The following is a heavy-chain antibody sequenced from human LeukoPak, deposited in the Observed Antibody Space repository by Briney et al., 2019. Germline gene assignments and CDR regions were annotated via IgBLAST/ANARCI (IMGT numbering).Heavy chain of an antibody. V-gene: IGHV3-74*01. CDR1: GFTFSSYW. Sequence: GGSLRLSCAASGFTFSSYWMHWVRQAPGKGLVWVSRINTDGSSTSYPDSVKGRFTISRDNAKNTLYLQMNSLRAEDTAVYYCARDHGSGWYGGFDYWGQGTLVTVSS. J-gene: IGHJ4*02. D-gene: IGHD6-19*01. CDR2: INTDGSST. CDR3: ARDHGSGWYGGFDY.